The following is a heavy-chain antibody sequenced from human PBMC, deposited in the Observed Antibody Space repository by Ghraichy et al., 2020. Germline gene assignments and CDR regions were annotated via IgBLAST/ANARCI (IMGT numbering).Heavy chain of an antibody. Sequence: GGSLRLSCAASGFTFSGYWMHWVRQAPGKGLVWVSRISSDGSITTYADSVKGRFTISRDNAKNTLHLQMNSLRTEDTAMYYCAGFDGDIALWGQGTMVTVSS. J-gene: IGHJ3*01. V-gene: IGHV3-74*03. CDR3: AGFDGDIAL. D-gene: IGHD2-15*01. CDR1: GFTFSGYW. CDR2: ISSDGSIT.